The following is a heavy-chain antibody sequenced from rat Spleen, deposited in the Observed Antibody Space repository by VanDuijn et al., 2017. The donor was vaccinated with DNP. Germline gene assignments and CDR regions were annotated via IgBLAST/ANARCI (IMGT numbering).Heavy chain of an antibody. CDR3: TRISYGGYYYVMDA. J-gene: IGHJ4*01. V-gene: IGHV5-31*01. Sequence: EVQLVETGGGLVQPGRSLKLSCVASGFTFSNYWMTWIRQAQGKGLEWVPSINTAGYNTYDSDPVRGRFSLSSDNAQSTLYLQMNSLRSEDTATYYCTRISYGGYYYVMDAWGQGTSVTVSS. D-gene: IGHD1-11*01. CDR1: GFTFSNYW. CDR2: INTAGYNT.